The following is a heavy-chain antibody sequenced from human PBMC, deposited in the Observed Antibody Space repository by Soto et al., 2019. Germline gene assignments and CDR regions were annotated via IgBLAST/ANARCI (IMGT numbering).Heavy chain of an antibody. J-gene: IGHJ3*02. CDR2: IIPIFGTA. CDR1: GCTFSSYA. D-gene: IGHD3-10*01. CDR3: ARDLVESPSYGSRAFDI. Sequence: GASVKVSCKASGCTFSSYAISWVRQAPGQGLEWMGGIIPIFGTANYAQKFQGRVTITADESTSTAYMELSSLRSEDTAVYYCARDLVESPSYGSRAFDIWGQGTMVTVSS. V-gene: IGHV1-69*13.